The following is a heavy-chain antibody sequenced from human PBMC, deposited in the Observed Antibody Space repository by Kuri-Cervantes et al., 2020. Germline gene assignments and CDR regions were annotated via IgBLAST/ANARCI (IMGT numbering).Heavy chain of an antibody. CDR1: GFTFDDYA. CDR3: AKGSGFWSGTFDY. J-gene: IGHJ4*02. V-gene: IGHV3-9*01. D-gene: IGHD3-3*01. CDR2: ISWNSGSI. Sequence: GGSLRLSCAASGFTFDDYAMHWVRQAPGKGLEWVSGISWNSGSIGYADSVKGRFTISRDNAKNSLYLQMNSLRAEDTALYYCAKGSGFWSGTFDYWGQGTLVTVSS.